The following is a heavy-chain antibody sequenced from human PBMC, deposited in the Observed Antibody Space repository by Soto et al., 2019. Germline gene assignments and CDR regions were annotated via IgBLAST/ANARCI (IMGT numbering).Heavy chain of an antibody. Sequence: GGSLRLSCAASGFTFSSYAMHWVRQAPGKGLEWVAVISYDGSNKYYADSVKGRLTISRDNSKNTLYLQMNSLRAEDTAVYYCARDRRGTTRVWGYYYGMDVWGQGTTVTVSS. CDR3: ARDRRGTTRVWGYYYGMDV. J-gene: IGHJ6*02. V-gene: IGHV3-30-3*01. CDR1: GFTFSSYA. D-gene: IGHD1-7*01. CDR2: ISYDGSNK.